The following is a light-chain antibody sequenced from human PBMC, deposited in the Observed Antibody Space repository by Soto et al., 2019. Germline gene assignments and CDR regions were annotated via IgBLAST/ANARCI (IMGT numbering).Light chain of an antibody. V-gene: IGKV1-5*03. CDR2: KAS. CDR1: QSISIW. J-gene: IGKJ5*01. CDR3: QQYSTFSIA. Sequence: DIQMTQSPSTLSASVGDRVTITCRASQSISIWLAWYQQKPGKAPKILIYKASSLESGVPSRFSGSGSGTEFTLTISSLRPDDFATYYCQQYSTFSIAFGQGTRLEI.